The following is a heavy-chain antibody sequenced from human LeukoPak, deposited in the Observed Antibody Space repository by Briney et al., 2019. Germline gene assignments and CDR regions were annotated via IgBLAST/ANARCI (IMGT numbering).Heavy chain of an antibody. CDR1: GGSISSSSYY. CDR3: ARGAPPGDGYNYPDYFDY. J-gene: IGHJ4*02. V-gene: IGHV4-39*07. CDR2: IYYSGST. Sequence: SETMSLTCTVSGGSISSSSYYWGWIRQPPGKGLEWIGSIYYSGSTYYNPSLKSRVTISVDTSKNQFSLKLSSVTAADTAVYYCARGAPPGDGYNYPDYFDYWGQGTLVTVSS. D-gene: IGHD5-24*01.